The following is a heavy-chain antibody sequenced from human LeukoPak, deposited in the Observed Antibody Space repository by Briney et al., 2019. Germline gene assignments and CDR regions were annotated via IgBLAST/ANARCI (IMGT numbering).Heavy chain of an antibody. Sequence: GASVKVSCKASGYTFTSYYMHWVRQAPGQGLEWMGIINPSGGSTSYAQKFQGRVTMTRDTSTSTVYMELSSLRSEDTAVYYCARDPPGYYVSGIYPDYGGQGTLVTVSS. V-gene: IGHV1-46*01. D-gene: IGHD3-10*01. CDR3: ARDPPGYYVSGIYPDY. CDR1: GYTFTSYY. CDR2: INPSGGST. J-gene: IGHJ4*02.